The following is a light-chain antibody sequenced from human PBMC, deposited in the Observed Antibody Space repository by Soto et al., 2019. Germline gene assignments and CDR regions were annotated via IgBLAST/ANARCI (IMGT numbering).Light chain of an antibody. CDR1: QSVSSY. Sequence: EIVLTQSPATLSLSPGERATLSCRASQSVSSYLAWYQQIPGQAPRLLIYGASNRAAGIPDRFSGSGSGTDFTLTISRLEPEDFAVYYCQQYGSSLWTFGQGTKVDIK. CDR3: QQYGSSLWT. V-gene: IGKV3-20*01. J-gene: IGKJ1*01. CDR2: GAS.